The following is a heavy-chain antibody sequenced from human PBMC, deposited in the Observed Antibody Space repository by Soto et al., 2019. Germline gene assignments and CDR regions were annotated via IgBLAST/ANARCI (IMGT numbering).Heavy chain of an antibody. CDR3: ARGPDSSHWYFDL. V-gene: IGHV4-31*03. J-gene: IGHJ2*01. D-gene: IGHD3-3*01. CDR1: GGSISSGGYY. CDR2: IYYSGST. Sequence: QVQLQESGPGLVKPSQTLSLTCTVSGGSISSGGYYWSWIRQHPGKGLEGIGYIYYSGSTYYNPYLQRRVTISVDTSKNQCSLKLSSVTAADTAVYYCARGPDSSHWYFDLWGRGTPVTVSS.